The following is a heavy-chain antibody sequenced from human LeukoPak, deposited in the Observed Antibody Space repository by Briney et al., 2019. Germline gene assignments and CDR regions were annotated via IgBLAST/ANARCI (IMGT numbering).Heavy chain of an antibody. CDR1: GFTFSSYE. J-gene: IGHJ4*02. CDR2: ISSSGSTI. D-gene: IGHD3-22*01. V-gene: IGHV3-48*03. Sequence: GGSLRLSCAASGFTFSSYEMNWVRQAPGKGLEWVSYISSSGSTIYYADSVKGRFTISRDNAKNSLYLQMNSLRAEDTAVYYCARACYYDSSGYSPDYWGQGTLVTVSS. CDR3: ARACYYDSSGYSPDY.